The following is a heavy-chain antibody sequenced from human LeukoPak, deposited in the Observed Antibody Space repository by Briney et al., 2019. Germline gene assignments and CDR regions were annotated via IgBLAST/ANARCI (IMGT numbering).Heavy chain of an antibody. J-gene: IGHJ4*02. Sequence: SETLSLTCAVYGGSFSGYYWSWIRQPPGKGLEWIGEIDHSGSTNYNPSLKSRVTISVDTSKNQFSLKLSSVTAADTAVYYCARHPELEPGVKALYFDYWGQGTLVTVSS. CDR3: ARHPELEPGVKALYFDY. V-gene: IGHV4-34*01. CDR2: IDHSGST. D-gene: IGHD1-1*01. CDR1: GGSFSGYY.